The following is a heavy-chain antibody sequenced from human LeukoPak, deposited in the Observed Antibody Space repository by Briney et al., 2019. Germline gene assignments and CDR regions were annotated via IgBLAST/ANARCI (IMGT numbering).Heavy chain of an antibody. V-gene: IGHV1-69*06. D-gene: IGHD6-13*01. J-gene: IGHJ4*02. CDR3: ARVQGSSSWFGGFDY. CDR1: GCTFSSYA. CDR2: IIPIFGTA. Sequence: GASVKVSCKASGCTFSSYAISWVRQAPGQGLEWMGGIIPIFGTANYAQKFQGRVTITADKSTSTAYMELSSLRSEDTAVYYCARVQGSSSWFGGFDYWGQGNLVTVSS.